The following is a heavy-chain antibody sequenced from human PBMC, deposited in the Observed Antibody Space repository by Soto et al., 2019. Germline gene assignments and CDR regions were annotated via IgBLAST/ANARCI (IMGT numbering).Heavy chain of an antibody. Sequence: SETLSLTCAVSGGSISGSNWWSWVRQPPGKGLEWIGEIYHSGSTNYNPSLESRVTISVDKSKNQFSLKLSSVTAADTAVYYCARGNRIQLVLYFDYWGQGTLVTV. CDR3: ARGNRIQLVLYFDY. CDR1: GGSISGSNW. J-gene: IGHJ4*02. CDR2: IYHSGST. D-gene: IGHD5-18*01. V-gene: IGHV4-4*02.